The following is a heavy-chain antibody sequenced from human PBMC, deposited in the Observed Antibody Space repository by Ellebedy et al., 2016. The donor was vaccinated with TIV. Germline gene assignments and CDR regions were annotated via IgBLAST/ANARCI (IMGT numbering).Heavy chain of an antibody. CDR3: ARDLDKSSGWYGGAAY. CDR2: ISHDGSSQ. D-gene: IGHD6-19*01. Sequence: GESLKISCVASGFTFDSYAMHWVRQAPGKGLEWVAVISHDGSSQYYADSVKGRFTISRDNSMTTLYLEMNSLRAEDTAVYYCARDLDKSSGWYGGAAYWGQGTPVTVSS. V-gene: IGHV3-30-3*01. J-gene: IGHJ4*02. CDR1: GFTFDSYA.